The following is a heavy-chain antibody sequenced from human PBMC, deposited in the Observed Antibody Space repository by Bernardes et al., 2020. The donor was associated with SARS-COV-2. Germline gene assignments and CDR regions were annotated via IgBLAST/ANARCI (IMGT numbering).Heavy chain of an antibody. V-gene: IGHV3-30*18. CDR3: AKGGDTFDSSGHNLEYFDY. J-gene: IGHJ4*02. Sequence: GGSLRLSCAASGFTFSTFAMHWVRQAPGKGLEWVAVILYDGSDKYYGDSVKGRFTISRDNSKNTLYLQMNSLRAEDTAVYFCAKGGDTFDSSGHNLEYFDYWGQGTLVTVSS. D-gene: IGHD3-22*01. CDR2: ILYDGSDK. CDR1: GFTFSTFA.